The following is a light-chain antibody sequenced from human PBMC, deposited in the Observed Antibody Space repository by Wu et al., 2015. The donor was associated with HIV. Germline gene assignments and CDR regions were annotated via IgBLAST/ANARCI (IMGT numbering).Light chain of an antibody. CDR3: QRYGSSSYT. CDR1: QRVNSKY. Sequence: EIVLTQSPGTLPLSPGESATLSCRASQRVNSKYLAWYQQKFGQAPRLLIYGSSIRATGVPDRFSGSGSGTDFSLTISRLEPEDFAVYYCQRYGSSSYTFGQGTKLETK. J-gene: IGKJ2*01. V-gene: IGKV3-20*01. CDR2: GSS.